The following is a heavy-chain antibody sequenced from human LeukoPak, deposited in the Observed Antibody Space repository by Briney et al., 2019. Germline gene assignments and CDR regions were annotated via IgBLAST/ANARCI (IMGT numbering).Heavy chain of an antibody. CDR3: ARHGGYCSSTSCRRNWFDP. D-gene: IGHD2-2*03. CDR2: IYYSGST. V-gene: IGHV4-39*01. CDR1: GGSISSSSYY. J-gene: IGHJ5*02. Sequence: SETLFLTCTVSGGSISSSSYYWGWIRQPPGKGLEWIGSIYYSGSTYYNPSLKSRVTISVDTSKNQFSLKLSSVTAADTAVYYCARHGGYCSSTSCRRNWFDPWGQGTLVTVSS.